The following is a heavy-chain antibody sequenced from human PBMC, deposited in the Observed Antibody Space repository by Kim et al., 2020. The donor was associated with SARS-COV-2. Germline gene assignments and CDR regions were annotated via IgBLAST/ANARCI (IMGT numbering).Heavy chain of an antibody. CDR1: GGTFSSYA. CDR2: IIPIFGTA. J-gene: IGHJ4*02. D-gene: IGHD6-13*01. V-gene: IGHV1-69*13. CDR3: VRRDNSGYSSSWYYFDY. Sequence: SVKVSCKASGGTFSSYAISWVRQAPGQGLEWMGGIIPIFGTANYAQKFQGRVTITADESTSTAYMELSSLRSEDTAVYYCVRRDNSGYSSSWYYFDYWGQGTLVTVSS.